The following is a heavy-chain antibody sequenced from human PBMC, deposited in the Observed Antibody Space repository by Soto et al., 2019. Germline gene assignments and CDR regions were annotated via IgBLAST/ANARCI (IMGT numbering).Heavy chain of an antibody. D-gene: IGHD3-10*01. Sequence: GGSLRLSCVASGFTFSTYNMNWVRQAPGKGLEWVSSISSSGIYVYYGDSVKGRFTISRDNAKNSLYLQMNSLRAEDTAVYYCARSLEFRGVTTGPDYWGQGTLVTVSS. CDR2: ISSSGIYV. CDR1: GFTFSTYN. CDR3: ARSLEFRGVTTGPDY. V-gene: IGHV3-21*01. J-gene: IGHJ4*02.